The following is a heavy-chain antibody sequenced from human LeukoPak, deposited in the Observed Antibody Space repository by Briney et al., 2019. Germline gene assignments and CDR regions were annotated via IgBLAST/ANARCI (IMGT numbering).Heavy chain of an antibody. CDR1: GGSISSYY. CDR3: ARGRTFDN. CDR2: IYDRGST. J-gene: IGHJ4*02. V-gene: IGHV4-59*01. Sequence: SETLSLTCTVSGGSISSYYWSWIRQPPGKGLEWIGNIYDRGSTKYNPSLKSRVTISVDTSKNQYSLRLSSVTAADTAVYYCARGRTFDNWGQGTLVTVSS.